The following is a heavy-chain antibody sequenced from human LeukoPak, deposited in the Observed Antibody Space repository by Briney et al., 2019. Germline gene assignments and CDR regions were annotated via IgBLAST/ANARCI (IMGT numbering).Heavy chain of an antibody. CDR1: GYTFTSYY. CDR3: ARELSVVVAAQRAWFDP. CDR2: INPSGGST. D-gene: IGHD2-15*01. Sequence: GASVKVSCKASGYTFTSYYMHWVRQAPGQGLEWMGIINPSGGSTSYAQKFQGRVTMTRDMSTSTVYMELSSLRSEDTAVYYCARELSVVVAAQRAWFDPWGQGTLVTVSS. V-gene: IGHV1-46*01. J-gene: IGHJ5*02.